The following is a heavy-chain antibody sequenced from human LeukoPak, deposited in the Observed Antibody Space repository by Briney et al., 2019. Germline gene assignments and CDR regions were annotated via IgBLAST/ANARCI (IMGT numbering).Heavy chain of an antibody. J-gene: IGHJ4*02. CDR3: ARANYYYDSSGYYYNYYFDS. D-gene: IGHD3-22*01. V-gene: IGHV4-30-2*01. Sequence: SQTLSLTCGVSGDSSSSGSFAWSWLRQPPGKGLEWIGYIYRSGTTHYNPSLKSRVTISADRSKNQFSLRLSSMTAADTAVYYCARANYYYDSSGYYYNYYFDSWGQGALVTVSS. CDR1: GDSSSSGSFA. CDR2: IYRSGTT.